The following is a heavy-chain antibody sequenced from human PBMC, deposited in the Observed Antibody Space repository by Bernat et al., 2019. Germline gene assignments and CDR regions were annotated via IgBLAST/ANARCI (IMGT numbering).Heavy chain of an antibody. CDR1: GFTFSNAW. Sequence: EVQLVESGGGLVKPGGSLRLSCAASGFTFSNAWMSWVRQAPGKGLEWVGRIKSKTDGGTTDYAAPVKGRFTISRDDSKNTLYLQMNSLKTEDTAVYYCTTDVDGVSVGATPPAFDMWGQGKMVNVTT. D-gene: IGHD1-26*01. CDR3: TTDVDGVSVGATPPAFDM. J-gene: IGHJ3*02. V-gene: IGHV3-15*01. CDR2: IKSKTDGGTT.